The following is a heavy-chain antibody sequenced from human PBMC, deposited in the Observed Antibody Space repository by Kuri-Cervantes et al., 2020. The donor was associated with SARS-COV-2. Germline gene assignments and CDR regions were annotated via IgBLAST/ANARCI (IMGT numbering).Heavy chain of an antibody. D-gene: IGHD6-13*01. Sequence: SETLSLTCTVSGGSIGRRNYYWGWIRQPSGKGLEWIGNIYYSGNTYYNPSLRSRVTISEDTSKNQFSLKLSSVTAADTAVYYCATGYSSRGGFDPLGQGTLVTVSS. V-gene: IGHV4-39*01. CDR3: ATGYSSRGGFDP. J-gene: IGHJ5*02. CDR1: GGSIGRRNYY. CDR2: IYYSGNT.